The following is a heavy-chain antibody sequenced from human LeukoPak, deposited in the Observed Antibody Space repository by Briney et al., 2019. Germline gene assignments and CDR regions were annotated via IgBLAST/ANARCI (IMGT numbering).Heavy chain of an antibody. CDR2: EDYSGNA. V-gene: IGHV4-39*01. J-gene: IGHJ5*02. CDR1: GGSISSSSYY. CDR3: ARSWYYGSGRYYPAWFDP. Sequence: SESLSLTCTVSGGSISSSSYYWGWIRQPPGKGLQWIGNEDYSGNAYHNPSLKSRVSISVDTSKNQFSLKLSSVTAADTAVYYCARSWYYGSGRYYPAWFDPWGQGTLVAASS. D-gene: IGHD3-10*01.